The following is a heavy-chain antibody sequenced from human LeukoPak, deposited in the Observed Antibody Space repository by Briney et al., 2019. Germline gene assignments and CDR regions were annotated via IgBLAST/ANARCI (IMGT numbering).Heavy chain of an antibody. J-gene: IGHJ4*02. CDR3: AKEATYYYDSSGSPEFDY. CDR1: GFTFSSYA. D-gene: IGHD3-22*01. Sequence: GGSLRLSCAASGFTFSSYAMSWVRQAPGKGLDWVSSISGSGGSTYYADSVRGRFTISRDNPKNTLYLQMNSLRAEDTAVYYCAKEATYYYDSSGSPEFDYWGQGTLVTVSS. V-gene: IGHV3-23*01. CDR2: ISGSGGST.